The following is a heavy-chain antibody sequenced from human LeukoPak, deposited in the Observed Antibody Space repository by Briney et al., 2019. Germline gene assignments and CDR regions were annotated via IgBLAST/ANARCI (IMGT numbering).Heavy chain of an antibody. CDR3: AKDVYYYDSSGYGPCDY. CDR2: IRSDGTNK. D-gene: IGHD3-22*01. Sequence: PGGSLRLSCAASGFTFSDSPMHWVRQAPGKGLEWVTFIRSDGTNKYYADSVKGRFTISRDSSRNTLSLQMNSLRAEDTAVYYCAKDVYYYDSSGYGPCDYWGQGTLVTVSS. CDR1: GFTFSDSP. V-gene: IGHV3-30*02. J-gene: IGHJ4*02.